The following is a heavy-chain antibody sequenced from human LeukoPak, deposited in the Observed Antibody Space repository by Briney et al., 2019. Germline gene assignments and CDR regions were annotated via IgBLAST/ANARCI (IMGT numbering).Heavy chain of an antibody. Sequence: GGSLRLSCAASGFTFDDYAMSWVRQAPGKGLEWVSAISGSGGSTYYADSVKGRFTISRDNSKNTLYLQMNSLRAEDTAVYYCAKDSTSSGYFDYWGQGTLVTVSS. CDR1: GFTFDDYA. D-gene: IGHD2/OR15-2a*01. CDR3: AKDSTSSGYFDY. V-gene: IGHV3-23*01. CDR2: ISGSGGST. J-gene: IGHJ4*02.